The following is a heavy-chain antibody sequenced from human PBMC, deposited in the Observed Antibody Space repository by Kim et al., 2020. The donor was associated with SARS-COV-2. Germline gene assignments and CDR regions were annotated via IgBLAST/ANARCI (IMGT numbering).Heavy chain of an antibody. V-gene: IGHV1-18*01. CDR3: AREGIMTTVTTGGGYYYYYGMDV. Sequence: ASVKVSCKASGYTFTSYGISWVRQAPGQGLEWMGWISAYNGNTNYAQKLQGRVTMTTDTSTSTAYMELRSLRSDDTAVYYCAREGIMTTVTTGGGYYYYYGMDVWGQGTTVTVSS. CDR2: ISAYNGNT. D-gene: IGHD4-17*01. J-gene: IGHJ6*02. CDR1: GYTFTSYG.